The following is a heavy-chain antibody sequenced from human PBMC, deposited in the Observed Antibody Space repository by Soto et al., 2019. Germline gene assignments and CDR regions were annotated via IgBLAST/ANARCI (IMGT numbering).Heavy chain of an antibody. CDR1: GFTFSSYA. D-gene: IGHD2-2*01. Sequence: EVQLLESGGGLVQPGGSLRLSCAASGFTFSSYAMSWVRQAPGKGLEWVSAISGSGGSTYYAYSVKGRFTISRDNYKNTLYLQMHSLRAEDTAVYYCAIDCSSTSCYLAGVDYWGQATLVTVSS. CDR2: ISGSGGST. CDR3: AIDCSSTSCYLAGVDY. V-gene: IGHV3-23*01. J-gene: IGHJ4*02.